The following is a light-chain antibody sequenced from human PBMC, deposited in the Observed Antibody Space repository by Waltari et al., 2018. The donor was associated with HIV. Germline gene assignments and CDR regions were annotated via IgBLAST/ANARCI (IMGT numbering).Light chain of an antibody. CDR3: STWDERLNGVV. CDR1: TPNIGRST. CDR2: ADA. V-gene: IGLV1-44*01. Sequence: QSVLTQPPSASGAPGQRVTISCSGRTPNIGRSTVNWYQQFSRAAPKLLIYADAQRPAGVPDRFSGSKSGTSASLVISGLQSEDEADYYCSTWDERLNGVVFGGGTRLTVV. J-gene: IGLJ2*01.